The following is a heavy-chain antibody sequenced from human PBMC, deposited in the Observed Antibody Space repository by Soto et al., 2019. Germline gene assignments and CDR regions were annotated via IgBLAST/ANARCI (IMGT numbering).Heavy chain of an antibody. V-gene: IGHV4-59*01. D-gene: IGHD3-3*01. CDR3: ARLGDYDFWSGYSSYYYYYYMDV. CDR1: GGSISSYY. Sequence: SETLSLTCTVSGGSISSYYWSWIRQPPGKGLEWIGYIYYSGSTNYNPSLKSRVTISVDTSKNQFSLKLSSVTAADTAVYYCARLGDYDFWSGYSSYYYYYYMDVWGKGTTVTVSS. CDR2: IYYSGST. J-gene: IGHJ6*03.